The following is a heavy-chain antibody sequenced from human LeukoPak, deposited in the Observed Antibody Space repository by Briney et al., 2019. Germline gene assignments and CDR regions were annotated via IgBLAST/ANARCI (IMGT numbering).Heavy chain of an antibody. CDR1: GYTLTSYG. V-gene: IGHV1-18*01. CDR3: ARDAKTSTIFGVVITYYYYYGMDV. CDR2: ISTQSGNT. Sequence: GASVKVSCKASGYTLTSYGINWMRQAPGQGLEWMGWISTQSGNTNYAQKVQGRLTLTTDRSTNTAYMELSSLRSEDTAVYYCARDAKTSTIFGVVITYYYYYGMDVWGQGTTVTVSS. J-gene: IGHJ6*02. D-gene: IGHD3-3*01.